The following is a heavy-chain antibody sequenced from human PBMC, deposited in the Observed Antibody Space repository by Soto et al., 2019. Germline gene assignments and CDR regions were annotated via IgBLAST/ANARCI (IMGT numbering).Heavy chain of an antibody. CDR1: GFTFSSSW. Sequence: PGGSLRLSCAASGFTFSSSWMHWVRQAPGKGLVWVSRIYSDGITTAYADFVRGRFTISRDNAKNTLYLLMNSLRADDAAVYYCAASESYHKAAYWGQGTLVTVSS. CDR3: AASESYHKAAY. CDR2: IYSDGITT. V-gene: IGHV3-74*01. J-gene: IGHJ4*02. D-gene: IGHD3-10*01.